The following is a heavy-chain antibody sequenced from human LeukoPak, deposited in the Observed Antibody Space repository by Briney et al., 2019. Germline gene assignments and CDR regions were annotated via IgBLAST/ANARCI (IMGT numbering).Heavy chain of an antibody. D-gene: IGHD4-17*01. CDR2: IYSGGGT. V-gene: IGHV3-53*01. CDR3: VGEGKY. J-gene: IGHJ4*02. CDR1: GLSVSSTY. Sequence: PGGSLRLSCAASGLSVSSTYMTGVRQAPGKGLEWVSVIYSGGGTNYADSLKGRFSISRDNSKNTLYLQMNSLRAEDTAVYYCVGEGKYWGQGTLVTVSS.